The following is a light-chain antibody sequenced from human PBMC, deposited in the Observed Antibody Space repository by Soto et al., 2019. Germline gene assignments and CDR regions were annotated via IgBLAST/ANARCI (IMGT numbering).Light chain of an antibody. CDR2: GAS. V-gene: IGKV1-5*01. Sequence: DIQMTQSPSTLSGSVGDRVTITCRASQTISTFLAWYQQKPGKAPHLLIYGASSLQSGVPSRFSGSGSGTEFTLTISSLQPDDFATYYCQQYNSYLWTFGQGTKVDIK. CDR1: QTISTF. J-gene: IGKJ1*01. CDR3: QQYNSYLWT.